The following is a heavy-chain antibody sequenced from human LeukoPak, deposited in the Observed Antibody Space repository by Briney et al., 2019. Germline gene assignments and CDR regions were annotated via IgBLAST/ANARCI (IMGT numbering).Heavy chain of an antibody. CDR2: IKQDGSQR. CDR3: ARGFAGYCSGGSCYPLDY. D-gene: IGHD2-15*01. CDR1: GFTFSKYW. Sequence: PGGSLRLSCVASGFTFSKYWMSWVRQAPGKGLEWVANIKQDGSQRYFVDSVRGRFTISRDNAKSSLFLQMNSLRVEDTAVYYCARGFAGYCSGGSCYPLDYWGQGTLVTVSS. V-gene: IGHV3-7*01. J-gene: IGHJ4*02.